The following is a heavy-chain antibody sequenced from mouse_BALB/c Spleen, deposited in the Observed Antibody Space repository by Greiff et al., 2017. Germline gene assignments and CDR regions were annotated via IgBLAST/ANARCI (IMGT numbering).Heavy chain of an antibody. J-gene: IGHJ3*01. CDR2: ISNGGGST. V-gene: IGHV5-12-2*01. CDR3: ARGGAY. Sequence: EVQGVESGGGLVQPGGSLKLSCAASGFTFSSYTMSWVRQTPEKRLEWVAYISNGGGSTYYPDTVKGRFTISRDNAKNTLYLQMSSLKSEDTAMYYCARGGAYWGQGTLVTVSA. CDR1: GFTFSSYT.